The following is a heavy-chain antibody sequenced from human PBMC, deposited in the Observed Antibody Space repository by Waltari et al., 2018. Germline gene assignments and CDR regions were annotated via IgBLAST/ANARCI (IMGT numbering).Heavy chain of an antibody. CDR1: GGSIGSSSYY. CDR2: IYYSGST. V-gene: IGHV4-39*01. D-gene: IGHD3-10*01. Sequence: TLSLTCTVSGGSIGSSSYYWGWIRQPPGKGLEWIGSIYYSGSTYYNPSLKSRVTISVDTSKNQFSLKLSSVTAADTAVYYCARNYYGSGSYSIWFDPWGQGTLVTVSS. CDR3: ARNYYGSGSYSIWFDP. J-gene: IGHJ5*02.